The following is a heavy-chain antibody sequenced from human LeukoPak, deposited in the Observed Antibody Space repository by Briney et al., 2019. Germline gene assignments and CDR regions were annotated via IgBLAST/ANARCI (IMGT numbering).Heavy chain of an antibody. CDR3: ARTVAAAGTWY. CDR1: GFTFRDPW. Sequence: PGGSLRLSCVGSGFTFRDPWMSWVRQAPGKGLEWVSSISSSSSYIYYADSVKGRFTISRDNAKNSLYLQMNSLRAEDTAVYYCARTVAAAGTWYWGQGTLVTVSS. J-gene: IGHJ4*02. D-gene: IGHD6-13*01. V-gene: IGHV3-21*01. CDR2: ISSSSSYI.